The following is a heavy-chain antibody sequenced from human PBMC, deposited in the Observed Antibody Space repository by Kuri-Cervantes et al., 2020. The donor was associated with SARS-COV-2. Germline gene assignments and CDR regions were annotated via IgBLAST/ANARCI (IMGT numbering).Heavy chain of an antibody. V-gene: IGHV4-34*01. CDR1: GGSFSGYQ. Sequence: GSLRLSCAVYGGSFSGYQWSWIRQTPGMGLEWIEQINDSGATKYNPSLKSRVIVSMDKSKNQFSLKLGSVTAADTAIYYCARGVPGYWGQGSLVTVSS. D-gene: IGHD6-6*01. J-gene: IGHJ4*02. CDR2: INDSGAT. CDR3: ARGVPGY.